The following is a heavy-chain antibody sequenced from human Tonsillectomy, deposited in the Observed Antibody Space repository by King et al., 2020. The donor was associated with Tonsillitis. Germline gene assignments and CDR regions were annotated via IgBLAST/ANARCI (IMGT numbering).Heavy chain of an antibody. CDR1: GGSISSYY. CDR2: IYYSGST. Sequence: PLQESGPGLVKPSETLSLTCTVSGGSISSYYWSWIRQPPGKGLEWIGYIYYSGSTNYNPSLKSRVTISVDMSKNQFSLKLTSVTAADTAVYYCARDNYSGWYDYWGQGTLVTVSS. D-gene: IGHD6-19*01. CDR3: ARDNYSGWYDY. J-gene: IGHJ4*02. V-gene: IGHV4-59*01.